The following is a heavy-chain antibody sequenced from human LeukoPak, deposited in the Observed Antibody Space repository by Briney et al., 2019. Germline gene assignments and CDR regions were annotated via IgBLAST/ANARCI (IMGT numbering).Heavy chain of an antibody. D-gene: IGHD7-27*01. CDR3: AKVTWGSAGDDY. J-gene: IGHJ4*02. CDR2: IAHDGGT. CDR1: GFTFRNYD. V-gene: IGHV3-23*01. Sequence: GGSLRLSCAASGFTFRNYDITWVRQAPRKGLEWVSGIAHDGGTYYADSVKGRFTISRDISRSTVYLQMNSLRAEDTAVYHCAKVTWGSAGDDYWGQGTPVTVSS.